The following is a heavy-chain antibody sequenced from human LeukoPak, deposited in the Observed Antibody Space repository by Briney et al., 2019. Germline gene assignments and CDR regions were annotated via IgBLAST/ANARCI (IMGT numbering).Heavy chain of an antibody. V-gene: IGHV4-59*08. CDR1: GGSISSYY. J-gene: IGHJ5*02. CDR2: TYYSGYT. D-gene: IGHD5-18*01. Sequence: SETLSLTCTVSGGSISSYYWSWIRQPPGKGLEWIGYTYYSGYTNYNPSLKSRVTISIDTSKNQFSLKLSSVTAADTAVYYCARRSEYSYGSWGQGTLVTVSS. CDR3: ARRSEYSYGS.